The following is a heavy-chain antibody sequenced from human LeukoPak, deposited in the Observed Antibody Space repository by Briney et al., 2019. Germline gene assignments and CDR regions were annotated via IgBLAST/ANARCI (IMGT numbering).Heavy chain of an antibody. D-gene: IGHD3-22*01. J-gene: IGHJ4*02. CDR3: ARAQYYYDSSGYTPKLGPSDD. V-gene: IGHV4-34*01. Sequence: SETLSLTCAVYGGPFSGYYWSWIRQPPGKGLEWIGEINHSGSTNYNPSLKSRVTISVDTSKNQFSLKLSSVTAADTAVYYCARAQYYYDSSGYTPKLGPSDDWGQGTLVTVSS. CDR2: INHSGST. CDR1: GGPFSGYY.